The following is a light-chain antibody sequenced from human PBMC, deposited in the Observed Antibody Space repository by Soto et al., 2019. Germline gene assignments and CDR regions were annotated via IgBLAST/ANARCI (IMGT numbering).Light chain of an antibody. CDR3: TQGTHWPRT. V-gene: IGKV2-30*01. CDR2: RVS. CDR1: KSLVYSDGNTH. J-gene: IGKJ1*01. Sequence: DVVLTQSTLSLPVNFGQPASISCRSSKSLVYSDGNTHLSWFHQRPGQSPRRLIYRVSSRDSGVPDRFSGSGSGTDFTLEISRVEAEDVGIYFCTQGTHWPRTFGQGTKVDIK.